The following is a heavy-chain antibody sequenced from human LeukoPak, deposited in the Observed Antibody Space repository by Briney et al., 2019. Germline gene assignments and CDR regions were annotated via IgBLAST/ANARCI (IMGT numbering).Heavy chain of an antibody. Sequence: SETLSLTCTVSGRSISSYYWSWIRQPPGKGLEWIGYIYYSGSTNYNPSLKSRVTISVDTSKNQFSLKLSSVTAADTAVYYCARQGYYDSSGYYRDYWGQGTLVTVSS. D-gene: IGHD3-22*01. J-gene: IGHJ4*02. CDR3: ARQGYYDSSGYYRDY. V-gene: IGHV4-59*08. CDR1: GRSISSYY. CDR2: IYYSGST.